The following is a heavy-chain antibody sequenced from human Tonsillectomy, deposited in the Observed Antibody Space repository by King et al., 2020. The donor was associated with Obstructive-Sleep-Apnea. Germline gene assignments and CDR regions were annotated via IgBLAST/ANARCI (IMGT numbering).Heavy chain of an antibody. V-gene: IGHV4-34*01. Sequence: HVQLQQWGAGLLKPSETLSLTCAVYGGSFSGYYWSWIRQPPGKGLEWIGEINHSGSTNYNPSLKSRVTISVDTSKNQFSLKLSSVTAADTAGYYCARGRYYYDSSGYYNWFDPWGQGTLVTVSS. CDR2: INHSGST. CDR1: GGSFSGYY. D-gene: IGHD3-22*01. CDR3: ARGRYYYDSSGYYNWFDP. J-gene: IGHJ5*02.